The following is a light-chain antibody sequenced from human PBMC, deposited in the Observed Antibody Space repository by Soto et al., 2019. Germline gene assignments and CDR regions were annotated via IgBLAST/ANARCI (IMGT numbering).Light chain of an antibody. CDR1: QSVLYSSNNKNY. J-gene: IGKJ2*01. CDR3: QQYYSTAMYT. CDR2: WAS. V-gene: IGKV4-1*01. Sequence: DIVMTQSPDSLAVSLGERATINCKSSQSVLYSSNNKNYLAWYQQKPGQPPKLLIYWASTRESGVPDRFSGNGTGTDFTLTISSLQDEDVAVYYCQQYYSTAMYTFGQGTKLEIK.